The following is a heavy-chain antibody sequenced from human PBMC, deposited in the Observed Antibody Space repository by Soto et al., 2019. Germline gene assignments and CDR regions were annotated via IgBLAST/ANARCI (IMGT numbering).Heavy chain of an antibody. J-gene: IGHJ6*02. CDR3: ASSSSSWYFHYYYYGMDV. D-gene: IGHD6-13*01. V-gene: IGHV4-39*01. CDR1: GGSISSSSYY. CDR2: IYYSGST. Sequence: SETLSLTCTVSGGSISSSSYYWGWIRQPPGKGLEWIGSIYYSGSTYYNPSLKSRVTISVDTSKNQFSLKLSPVTAADTAVYYCASSSSSWYFHYYYYGMDVWGQGTTVTVSS.